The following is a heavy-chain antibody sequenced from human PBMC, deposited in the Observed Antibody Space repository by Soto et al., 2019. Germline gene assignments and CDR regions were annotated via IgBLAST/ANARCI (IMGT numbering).Heavy chain of an antibody. CDR1: GGTFGSYA. J-gene: IGHJ6*02. Sequence: QVQLVQSGAEVKKPGSSVKVSCKASGGTFGSYAITWVRRAPVQGLEWVGGIIPILNSPAYAQKFQDRVVITAAEMTTTAYMELNSLRFDDTAVYYCAREAPYCTSATCPKFYDMDVWGQGTTVTVAS. V-gene: IGHV1-69*01. CDR2: IIPILNSP. D-gene: IGHD2-2*01. CDR3: AREAPYCTSATCPKFYDMDV.